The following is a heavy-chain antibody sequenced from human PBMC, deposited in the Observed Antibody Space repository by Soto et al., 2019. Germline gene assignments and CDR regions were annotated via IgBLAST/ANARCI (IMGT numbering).Heavy chain of an antibody. J-gene: IGHJ3*02. CDR1: GSSLSTDGMR. D-gene: IGHD5-18*01. V-gene: IGHV2-70*04. CDR2: IDWDDDK. Sequence: SGPTLVNPTQTLTLTCTFSGSSLSTDGMRVSWIRQPPGKALEWLARIDWDDDKFYRTSLKSRLSISKDASKNQVVLTMTNMDPVDTGTYYCARTVDKAIVTRDAFDIWGQGTMVNVSS. CDR3: ARTVDKAIVTRDAFDI.